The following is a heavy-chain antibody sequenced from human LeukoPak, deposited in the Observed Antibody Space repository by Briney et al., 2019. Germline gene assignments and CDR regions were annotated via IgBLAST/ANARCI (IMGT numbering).Heavy chain of an antibody. V-gene: IGHV3-30-3*01. CDR1: GFTFSSYA. J-gene: IGHJ4*02. Sequence: PGRSLRLSCAASGFTFSSYAMHWVRQAPGKGLEWVAVISYDGSNKYYADSVKGRFTISRDNSKNTLYLQMNSLRAEDTAVYYCAREMGSSWAFDYWGQGTLVTVSS. CDR2: ISYDGSNK. CDR3: AREMGSSWAFDY. D-gene: IGHD6-6*01.